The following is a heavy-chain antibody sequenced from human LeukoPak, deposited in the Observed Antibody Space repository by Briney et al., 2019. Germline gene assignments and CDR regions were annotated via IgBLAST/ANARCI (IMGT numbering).Heavy chain of an antibody. CDR3: ATSASTSKLYCSGGSCPNWFDP. J-gene: IGHJ5*02. D-gene: IGHD2-15*01. CDR2: IYYSGST. V-gene: IGHV4-59*01. Sequence: PSETLSLTCTVSGGSISSYYWSWIRQPPGKGLEWIGHIYYSGSTNYNPSLKSRVTISVDTSKNQFSLKLNSVTAADTAVYYCATSASTSKLYCSGGSCPNWFDPWGQGTLVTVSS. CDR1: GGSISSYY.